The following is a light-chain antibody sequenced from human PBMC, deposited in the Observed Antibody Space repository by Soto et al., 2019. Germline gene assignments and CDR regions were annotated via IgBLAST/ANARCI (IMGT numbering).Light chain of an antibody. CDR2: GAS. CDR1: ESVSTN. Sequence: EIEMTQSPSTLSPATGERVTLSWGASESVSTNLAWYQQKAGQAPRLLIYGASTRATGIPARFSGSGYGTEFNLTISSLQSEDFATYYCQQSYSTPLTFGPGTKVDIK. J-gene: IGKJ3*01. CDR3: QQSYSTPLT. V-gene: IGKV3-15*01.